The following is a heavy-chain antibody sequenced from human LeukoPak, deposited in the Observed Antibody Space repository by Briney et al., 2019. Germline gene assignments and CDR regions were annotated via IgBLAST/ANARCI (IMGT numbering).Heavy chain of an antibody. J-gene: IGHJ4*02. Sequence: GGSLRLSCAVSGITLSNYGMSWVRQTPGKGLEWVAGISDSGGRTNYADSVKGRFTISRDNPKSTLYLQMNSLRAEDTAVYHCGRFGYVAAVDSWGQGALVTVSS. CDR1: GITLSNYG. V-gene: IGHV3-23*01. CDR2: ISDSGGRT. D-gene: IGHD2-15*01. CDR3: GRFGYVAAVDS.